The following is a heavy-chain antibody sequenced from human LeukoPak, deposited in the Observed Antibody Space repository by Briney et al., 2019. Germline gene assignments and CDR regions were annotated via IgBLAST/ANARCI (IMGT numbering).Heavy chain of an antibody. CDR3: ATDKGGGYDWTD. CDR2: IYYSGST. Sequence: SQTLSLTCTVSGGSISSGGYYWSWIRQHPGKGLEWIGYIYYSGSTYYNPSLKSRVTISVDTSKNQFSLKLSSVTAADTAVYYCATDKGGGYDWTDWGQGTLVTVSS. CDR1: GGSISSGGYY. V-gene: IGHV4-31*03. J-gene: IGHJ4*02. D-gene: IGHD5-12*01.